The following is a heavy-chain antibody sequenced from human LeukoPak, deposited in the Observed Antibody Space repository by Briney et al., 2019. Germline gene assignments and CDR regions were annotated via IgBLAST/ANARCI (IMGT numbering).Heavy chain of an antibody. D-gene: IGHD3-22*01. Sequence: SGGSLRLSCAASGFTFSGSAMHWVRQASGKGLEWVGRIRSKANSYATAYAASVKGRFTISRDDSKNTAYLQMNSLKTEDTAVYYCTREDYYDSSFAWGQGTLVTVSS. CDR2: IRSKANSYAT. CDR1: GFTFSGSA. V-gene: IGHV3-73*01. J-gene: IGHJ4*02. CDR3: TREDYYDSSFA.